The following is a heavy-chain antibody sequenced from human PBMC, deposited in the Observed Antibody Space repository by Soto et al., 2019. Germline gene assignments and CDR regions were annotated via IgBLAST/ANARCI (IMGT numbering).Heavy chain of an antibody. CDR3: AKVNYDSSGYYPVGMDY. CDR1: GYTLTELS. V-gene: IGHV1-24*01. Sequence: ASVKVSCKVSGYTLTELSMHWVRQAPGKGLEWMGGFDPEDGETIYAQKFQGRVTMTEDTSTDTAYMELSSLRSEDTAVYSCAKVNYDSSGYYPVGMDYWGQGTLVTVSS. J-gene: IGHJ4*02. CDR2: FDPEDGET. D-gene: IGHD3-22*01.